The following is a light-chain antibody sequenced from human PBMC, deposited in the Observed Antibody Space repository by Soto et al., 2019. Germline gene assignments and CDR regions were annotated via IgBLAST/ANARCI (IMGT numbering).Light chain of an antibody. V-gene: IGKV1-39*01. CDR3: QHSYTTPPGT. CDR2: AAS. Sequence: IHMTQSPSSLSAGIGHRVTIICRASQSIRSYLNCYQQKPPKAPNLLIYAASGLQTGVPSRFSRSGAATDFTPSISSLQREAFAAYYCQHSYTTPPGTFAQGTQLDIK. CDR1: QSIRSY. J-gene: IGKJ1*01.